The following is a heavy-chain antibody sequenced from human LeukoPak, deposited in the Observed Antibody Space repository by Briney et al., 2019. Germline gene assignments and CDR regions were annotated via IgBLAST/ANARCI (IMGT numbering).Heavy chain of an antibody. J-gene: IGHJ4*02. Sequence: GGSLRLSCVTSGFTLSSYAMSRVRQAPGKGLEWVSRISGSGGSTYYADSVKGRFTISRDISKNAVYLQMNNLRAEDTAVYYCARDYYDTSGYYRHDYWAQGTLVTVSS. D-gene: IGHD3-22*01. CDR3: ARDYYDTSGYYRHDY. CDR1: GFTLSSYA. CDR2: ISGSGGST. V-gene: IGHV3-23*01.